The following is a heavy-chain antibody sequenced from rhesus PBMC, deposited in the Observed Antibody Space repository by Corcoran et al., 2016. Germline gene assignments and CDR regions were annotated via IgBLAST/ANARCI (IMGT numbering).Heavy chain of an antibody. CDR2: IYGSGGDT. V-gene: IGHV4-106*01. Sequence: QVQLQESGPGLVKPSETLSLTCAVSAGSISDDYYWSWIRQPPGKGLEWIGYIYGSGGDTNYNPSLKNRVTISIDTSKNQFSLKVNSMTAADTAVYYCARVVTTVAVIFDYWGQGVLVTVSS. J-gene: IGHJ4*01. CDR3: ARVVTTVAVIFDY. CDR1: AGSISDDYY. D-gene: IGHD4-29*01.